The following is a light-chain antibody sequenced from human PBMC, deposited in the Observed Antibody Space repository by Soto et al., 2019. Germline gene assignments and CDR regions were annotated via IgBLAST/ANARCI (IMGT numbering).Light chain of an antibody. Sequence: QSVLTQPPSMFGAPGQRVTISCTGSSSNIGAGYDVHWYQQHPGTAPKLLIFDNNNRPSGVPDRFSGSKSDTSASLAITGLQAEDEADYYCQSFDTSLSGFVVFGGGTKVTVL. CDR1: SSNIGAGYD. J-gene: IGLJ2*01. CDR2: DNN. V-gene: IGLV1-40*01. CDR3: QSFDTSLSGFVV.